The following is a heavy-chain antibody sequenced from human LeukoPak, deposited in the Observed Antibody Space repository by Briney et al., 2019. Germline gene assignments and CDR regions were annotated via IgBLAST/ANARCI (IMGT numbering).Heavy chain of an antibody. V-gene: IGHV4-59*12. CDR2: IYYSVST. Sequence: SETLSLTCTVSGGSISGYYWTWMRQPPGKGLEWIGYIYYSVSTNYNPSLKSRVTISVDTSKNQFSLKLSSVTAADTAVYYCASLVIGSGYYYYYGMDVWGQGTTVTVSS. J-gene: IGHJ6*02. CDR3: ASLVIGSGYYYYYGMDV. D-gene: IGHD3-16*02. CDR1: GGSISGYY.